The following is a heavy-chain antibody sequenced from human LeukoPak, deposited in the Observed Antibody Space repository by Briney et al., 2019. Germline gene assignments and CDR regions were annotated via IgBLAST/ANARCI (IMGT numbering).Heavy chain of an antibody. Sequence: GGSLRLSCAASGFTFSSYSMNWVRQAPGKGLEWVSYISSSSSTIYYADSVKGRFTISRDNAKNSLYLQMNSLRAEDTVVYYCARRAGGSSSRYFDYWGQGTLVTVSS. V-gene: IGHV3-48*01. CDR2: ISSSSSTI. CDR3: ARRAGGSSSRYFDY. D-gene: IGHD6-6*01. J-gene: IGHJ4*02. CDR1: GFTFSSYS.